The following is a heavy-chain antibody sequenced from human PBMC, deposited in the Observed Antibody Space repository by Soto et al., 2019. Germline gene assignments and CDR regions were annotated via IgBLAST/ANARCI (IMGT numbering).Heavy chain of an antibody. CDR3: AKGRLKGNGEPGDY. J-gene: IGHJ4*02. D-gene: IGHD4-17*01. CDR1: GFTFSSYA. CDR2: ISGSGGSK. V-gene: IGHV3-23*01. Sequence: EVQLLESGGGLVQPGGSLRLSCAASGFTFSSYAMSWVRQAPGKGLEWGSAISGSGGSKYYADSVKGRFTISRDNSKNTLYLQMNSLRAEDTAVYYCAKGRLKGNGEPGDYWGQGTLVTVSS.